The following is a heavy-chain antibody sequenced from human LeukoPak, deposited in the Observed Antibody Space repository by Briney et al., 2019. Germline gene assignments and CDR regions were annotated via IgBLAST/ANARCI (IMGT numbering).Heavy chain of an antibody. Sequence: ASVKVSCKASGYTFTSYDFNWLRQATGQGPEWMGWMNPNSGATGCAQKFQGRVTMTRSASINTAYMELTNLRSEDTAVYYCALIWAQKGLGSWYFDYWGQGTLVTVSS. CDR2: MNPNSGAT. CDR3: ALIWAQKGLGSWYFDY. J-gene: IGHJ4*02. CDR1: GYTFTSYD. D-gene: IGHD3-16*01. V-gene: IGHV1-8*01.